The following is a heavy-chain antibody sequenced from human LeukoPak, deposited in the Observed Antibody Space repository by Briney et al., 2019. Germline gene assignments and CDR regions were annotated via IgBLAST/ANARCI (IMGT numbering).Heavy chain of an antibody. D-gene: IGHD5-24*01. CDR1: GFTFNSYW. J-gene: IGHJ5*02. Sequence: GGSLRLSCAASGFTFNSYWMSWVRQAPGKGLEWVANIKQNGSEKYYVDSVKGRFTISRDNAKNSLYLQMNSLRADDTAVYCCARDSRRLQVGWFDPWGQGTLVTVSS. CDR2: IKQNGSEK. CDR3: ARDSRRLQVGWFDP. V-gene: IGHV3-7*01.